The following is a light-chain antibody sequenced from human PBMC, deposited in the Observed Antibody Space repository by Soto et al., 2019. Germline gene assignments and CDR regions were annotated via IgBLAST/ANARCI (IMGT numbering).Light chain of an antibody. CDR3: QQYGSSLFT. Sequence: ETVLTQSPGTLSLSPGETGTLSCRASQSVTSSYLAWYQQKPDQAPRLLIYVASNRATGIPDRFSGSGSGTDFTLTISRLEPEDFAVYYCQQYGSSLFTFGQGTKLEIK. CDR2: VAS. CDR1: QSVTSSY. V-gene: IGKV3-20*01. J-gene: IGKJ2*01.